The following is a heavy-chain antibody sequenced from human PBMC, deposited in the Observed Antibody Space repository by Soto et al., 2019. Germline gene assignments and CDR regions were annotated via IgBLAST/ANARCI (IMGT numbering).Heavy chain of an antibody. D-gene: IGHD2-15*01. V-gene: IGHV3-23*01. CDR1: GFTFSSYA. CDR3: AKDRVYVYCSGGSCPDY. CDR2: ISGSGGST. Sequence: GGSLRLSCAASGFTFSSYAMSWVRQAPGKGLEWVSAISGSGGSTYYADSVKGRFTISRDNSKNTLYLQMNSLRAEDTAVYYCAKDRVYVYCSGGSCPDYWGQGHLVPVSS. J-gene: IGHJ4*02.